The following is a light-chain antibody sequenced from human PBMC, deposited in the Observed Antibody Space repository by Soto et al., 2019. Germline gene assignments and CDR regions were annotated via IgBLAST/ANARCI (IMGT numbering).Light chain of an antibody. CDR2: EVS. CDR1: SSDVGGYNY. V-gene: IGLV2-8*01. Sequence: QSVLTQPASVSGSPGQSITISCTGTSSDVGGYNYVSWYQQHPGKAPKLMIYEVSNRPSGVPDRFSGSKSGNTASLTVSGLQAEDEADYYCSSYAGSNKRVFGTGTKVTVL. J-gene: IGLJ1*01. CDR3: SSYAGSNKRV.